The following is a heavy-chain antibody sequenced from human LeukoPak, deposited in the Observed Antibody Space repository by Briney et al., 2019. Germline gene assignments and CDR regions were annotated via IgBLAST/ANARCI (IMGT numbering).Heavy chain of an antibody. CDR2: LRPDGSDK. J-gene: IGHJ5*02. CDR1: GFTFSGYW. CDR3: ARDAYDDASES. Sequence: GGSRRLSCAASGFTFSGYWMTWVRQAPGKGLEWVANLRPDGSDKYYADPVKGRFTISRDNAKNSLYLQMNGLRADDTAIYYCARDAYDDASESWGQGTLVTVSS. V-gene: IGHV3-7*01. D-gene: IGHD3-3*01.